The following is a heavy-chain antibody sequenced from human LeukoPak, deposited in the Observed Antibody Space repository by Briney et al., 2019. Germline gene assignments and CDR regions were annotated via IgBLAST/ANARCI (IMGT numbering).Heavy chain of an antibody. CDR1: GVSFSGYY. D-gene: IGHD6-13*01. V-gene: IGHV4-34*01. CDR3: ARGRSSWGYYYYYMDV. J-gene: IGHJ6*03. Sequence: SETLSLTCAVYGVSFSGYYWSWIRQPPGKGLEWIGEINHSGSTNYNPSLKSRVTISIDTSKNQFSLKLSSVTAADTAVYYCARGRSSWGYYYYYMDVWGKGTTVTVSS. CDR2: INHSGST.